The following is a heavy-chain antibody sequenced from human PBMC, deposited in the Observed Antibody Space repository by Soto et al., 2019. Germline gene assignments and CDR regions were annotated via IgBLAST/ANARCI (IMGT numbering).Heavy chain of an antibody. Sequence: SETLSLTCAVYGGSFSGYYWSWIRQPPGKGLEWIGEINHSGSTNYNPSLKSRVTISVDTSKNQFSLKLSSVTAADTAVYYCARGRGWFDPWGQGTLVTVSS. J-gene: IGHJ5*02. CDR3: ARGRGWFDP. CDR1: GGSFSGYY. V-gene: IGHV4-34*01. CDR2: INHSGST.